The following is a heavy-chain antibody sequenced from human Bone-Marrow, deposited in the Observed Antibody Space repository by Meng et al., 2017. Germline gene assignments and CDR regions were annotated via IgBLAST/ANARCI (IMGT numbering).Heavy chain of an antibody. CDR2: INPNSGGT. CDR1: GYTFTGYY. J-gene: IGHJ4*02. Sequence: VQWGQSGAEVKKPGASVKVSCKASGYTFTGYYMHWVRQAPGQGLEWMGRINPNSGGTNYAQKFQGRVTMTRDTSISTAYMELSRLRSDDTAVYYCAVHYYGSGSSTFDYWGQGTLVTVSS. V-gene: IGHV1-2*06. D-gene: IGHD3-10*01. CDR3: AVHYYGSGSSTFDY.